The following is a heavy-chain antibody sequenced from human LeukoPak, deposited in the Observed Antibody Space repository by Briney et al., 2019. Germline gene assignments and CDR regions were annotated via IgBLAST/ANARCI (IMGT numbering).Heavy chain of an antibody. CDR2: IKQDGSEK. V-gene: IGHV3-7*01. Sequence: KTGGSLRLSCAASGFTFSSYAMSWVRQAPGKGLEWVANIKQDGSEKYYVDSVKGRFTISRDNAKNSLYLQMNSLRAEDTAVYYCARDPHPDIAVAGTRRGQGTLVTVSS. CDR3: ARDPHPDIAVAGTR. D-gene: IGHD6-19*01. J-gene: IGHJ4*02. CDR1: GFTFSSYA.